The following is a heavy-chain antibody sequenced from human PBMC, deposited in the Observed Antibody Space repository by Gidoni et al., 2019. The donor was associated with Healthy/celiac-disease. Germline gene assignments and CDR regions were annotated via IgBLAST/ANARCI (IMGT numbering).Heavy chain of an antibody. CDR1: GGPITSGGYY. Sequence: QVQLQESGPGLVKSSQTLSLTCPVSGGPITSGGYYWSWSRQHPGKGLGWIGYIYYSGSTYYNPSLKSRVTISVDTSKNQFSLKLSSVTAADTAVYYCASGGGAFDIWGQGTMVTVSS. V-gene: IGHV4-31*03. CDR2: IYYSGST. CDR3: ASGGGAFDI. D-gene: IGHD3-16*01. J-gene: IGHJ3*02.